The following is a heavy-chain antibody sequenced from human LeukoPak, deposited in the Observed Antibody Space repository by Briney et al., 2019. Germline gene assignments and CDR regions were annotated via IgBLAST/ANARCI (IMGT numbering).Heavy chain of an antibody. J-gene: IGHJ4*02. CDR2: VWYDGSNI. D-gene: IGHD1-26*01. V-gene: IGHV3-33*08. CDR3: ARGGYSGTYYFDY. CDR1: GFAFSSHS. Sequence: PGGSLRLSCAASGFAFSSHSMHWIRQAPGKGLEWVAVVWYDGSNIHYVDSVKGRFTISRDNSKSTLYLQMNSLTAEDTAVYYCARGGYSGTYYFDYWGQGTLVAVSS.